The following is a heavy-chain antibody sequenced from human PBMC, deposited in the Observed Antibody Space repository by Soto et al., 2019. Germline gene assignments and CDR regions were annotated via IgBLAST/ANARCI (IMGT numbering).Heavy chain of an antibody. CDR3: TTMAVTPPPP. CDR1: GFVFNGAW. D-gene: IGHD2-21*02. J-gene: IGHJ5*02. CDR2: IKSESRVVAT. V-gene: IGHV3-15*01. Sequence: EVQLVESGGGLVKPGGSLRLSCVASGFVFNGAWMNWVRQAPGTGLEWVGRIKSESRVVATDYAAHVRGRLPISRDDSKSTVYLQMSSLKTEDSSVYYCTTMAVTPPPPWCLGTLVTVSS.